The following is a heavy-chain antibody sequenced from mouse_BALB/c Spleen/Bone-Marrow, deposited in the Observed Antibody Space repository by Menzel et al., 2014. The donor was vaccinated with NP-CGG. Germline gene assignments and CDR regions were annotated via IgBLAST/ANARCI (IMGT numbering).Heavy chain of an antibody. CDR3: VLGRDRFAY. V-gene: IGHV10-1*02. CDR1: GFTFKTYA. CDR2: IKSKSNNYAT. Sequence: EVKVVESGGGMVQPKGSLKLSCAASGFTFKTYAMNWVRQTPGKGLEWVACIKSKSNNYATYYVDSVKDRFTISRDDSQSMLFLQMNNLKTEDTAMYYCVLGRDRFAYWGQGTLVTVSA. J-gene: IGHJ3*01. D-gene: IGHD4-1*01.